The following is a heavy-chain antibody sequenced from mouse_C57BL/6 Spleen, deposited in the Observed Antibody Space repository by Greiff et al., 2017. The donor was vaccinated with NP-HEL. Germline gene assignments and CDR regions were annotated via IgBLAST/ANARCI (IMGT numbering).Heavy chain of an antibody. Sequence: QVQLQQSGAELVRPGASVTLSCKASGYTFTDYEMHWVKQTPVHGLEWIGAIDPETGGTAYNQKFKGKAILTADKSSSTAYMERRSLTSEDSAVYYCTRRYYYGSSYDYWGQGTTLTVSS. CDR3: TRRYYYGSSYDY. D-gene: IGHD1-1*01. CDR2: IDPETGGT. CDR1: GYTFTDYE. J-gene: IGHJ2*01. V-gene: IGHV1-15*01.